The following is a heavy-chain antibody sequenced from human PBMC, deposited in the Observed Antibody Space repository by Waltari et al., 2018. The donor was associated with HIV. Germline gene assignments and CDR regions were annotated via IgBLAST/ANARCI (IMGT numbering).Heavy chain of an antibody. D-gene: IGHD3-22*01. J-gene: IGHJ4*02. CDR3: TRQHDSSGYYTRGLFYFDY. CDR1: GCPFGDFA. V-gene: IGHV3-49*03. CDR2: IRTKTYGGTT. Sequence: EVQVVESGGTLVQTGRSRRRSCSTYGCPFGDFATIWCGQAPGQGLEWVGLIRTKTYGGTTESAASVKDRFTISRDDSRSIAYLQMNSLKTEDTAIYFCTRQHDSSGYYTRGLFYFDYWGQGNLVTVSS.